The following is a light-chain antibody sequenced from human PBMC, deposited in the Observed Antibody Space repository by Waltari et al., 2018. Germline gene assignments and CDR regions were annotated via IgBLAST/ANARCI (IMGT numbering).Light chain of an antibody. J-gene: IGKJ1*01. V-gene: IGKV3-15*01. CDR2: AAS. CDR1: QSVRSN. CDR3: QQYNGWPLT. Sequence: EIVMTQSPATLSVSPGDRATLSCRASQSVRSNLAWYQQHPAQAPQLLIYAASTRATGVPARFSGSGSGTDFTLTISSLQSEDFAVYFCQQYNGWPLTFGQGTKVEI.